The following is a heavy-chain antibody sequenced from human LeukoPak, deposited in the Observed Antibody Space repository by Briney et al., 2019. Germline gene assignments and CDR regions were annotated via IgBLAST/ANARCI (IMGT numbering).Heavy chain of an antibody. V-gene: IGHV3-53*01. D-gene: IGHD1-26*01. Sequence: GGSLRLSCAASGFTVSSNYMSWVRQAPGKGLEWVSVIYSGGSTYYADSVKGRFTISRDNSKNTLYLQMNSLRAEDTAVYYCARDRGSGSYYVAFDYWGRGTLVTVSS. CDR3: ARDRGSGSYYVAFDY. J-gene: IGHJ4*02. CDR1: GFTVSSNY. CDR2: IYSGGST.